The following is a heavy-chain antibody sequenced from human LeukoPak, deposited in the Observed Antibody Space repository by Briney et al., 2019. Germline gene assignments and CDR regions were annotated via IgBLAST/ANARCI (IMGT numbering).Heavy chain of an antibody. CDR1: GSSFSSFG. CDR3: AKAGYSSGWRNFDY. V-gene: IGHV3-30*18. CDR2: ISYDGSNK. D-gene: IGHD6-19*01. J-gene: IGHJ4*02. Sequence: PGGSLRLSCAASGSSFSSFGMHWVRQAPGKGLEWVAVISYDGSNKFYADSVKGRFTISRDNSKNTLYLQMNSLRAEDTAVFYCAKAGYSSGWRNFDYWGQGTLVTVSS.